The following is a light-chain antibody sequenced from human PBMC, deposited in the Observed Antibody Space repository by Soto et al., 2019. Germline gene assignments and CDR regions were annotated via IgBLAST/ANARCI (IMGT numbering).Light chain of an antibody. V-gene: IGKV3-20*01. J-gene: IGKJ1*01. CDR3: QQYGSSPPT. Sequence: EIVLTQSPGTLSLSPGERATLSCRASQSVSYYLAWYQQKPGQAPRLLIYDASSRATGVPDRFSGSGSGTDFTLTINRLEPEDFALYYCQQYGSSPPTFGQGTKVDIK. CDR1: QSVSYY. CDR2: DAS.